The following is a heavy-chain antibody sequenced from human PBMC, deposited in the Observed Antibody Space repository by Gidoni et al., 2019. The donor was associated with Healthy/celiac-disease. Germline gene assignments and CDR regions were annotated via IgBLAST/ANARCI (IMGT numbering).Heavy chain of an antibody. CDR2: ISSSSSYM. J-gene: IGHJ3*02. V-gene: IGHV3-21*01. Sequence: EVQLVESGGGLVKRGGSLRLSCAASGFTFSSYSMNWVRQAPGKGLEWVASISSSSSYMYYADSVKGRFTISRDNAKNSLYLQMNSLRAEDTAVYYCARGRDGYNYVAFDIWGQGTMVTVSS. CDR1: GFTFSSYS. D-gene: IGHD5-12*01. CDR3: ARGRDGYNYVAFDI.